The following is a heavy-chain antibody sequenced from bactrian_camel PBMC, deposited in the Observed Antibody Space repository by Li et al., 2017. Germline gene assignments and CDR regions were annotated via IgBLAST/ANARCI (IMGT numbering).Heavy chain of an antibody. V-gene: IGHV3S1*01. D-gene: IGHD3*01. CDR3: AAALVVCAGGDGYCSCARKYNY. Sequence: HVQLVESGGGSVQAGGSLRLSCVASGYAPNSDYMAWFRQAPGKERDGVATIHTVSGRAYYADSVKGRFTISKDSAANTLYLKMDSLTPEDTAMYYCAAALVVCAGGDGYCSCARKYNYWGQGTQVTVS. J-gene: IGHJ4*01. CDR1: GYAPNSDY. CDR2: IHTVSGRA.